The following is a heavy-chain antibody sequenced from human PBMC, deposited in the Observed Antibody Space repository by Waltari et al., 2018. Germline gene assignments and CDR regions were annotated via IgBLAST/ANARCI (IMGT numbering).Heavy chain of an antibody. Sequence: QVQLQESGPGLVKPSQTLSLTCTVSGGSISSGSYYWSWIRQPAGKGLEWIGRIYTSGSTNYNPSLKSRVTISVDTSKNQFSLKLSSVTAADTAVYYCARDPGVSGSYYNLRYYYYGMDVWGQGTTVTVSS. CDR2: IYTSGST. J-gene: IGHJ6*02. CDR1: GGSISSGSYY. D-gene: IGHD3-10*01. CDR3: ARDPGVSGSYYNLRYYYYGMDV. V-gene: IGHV4-61*02.